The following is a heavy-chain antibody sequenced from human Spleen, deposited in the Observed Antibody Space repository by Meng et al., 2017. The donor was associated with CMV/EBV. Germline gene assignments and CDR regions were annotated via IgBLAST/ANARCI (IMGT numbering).Heavy chain of an antibody. CDR1: GFTFRGYW. V-gene: IGHV3-7*01. CDR2: IKQDGSEK. D-gene: IGHD1-26*01. J-gene: IGHJ4*02. CDR3: ARDTPYTGSYFDY. Sequence: CAASGFTFRGYWMSWVRTAPGKGLEWVANIKQDGSEKYYVDSVKGRFTISRDNAKNSLYLQMNSLRAEDTAVYYCARDTPYTGSYFDYWGQGTLVTVSS.